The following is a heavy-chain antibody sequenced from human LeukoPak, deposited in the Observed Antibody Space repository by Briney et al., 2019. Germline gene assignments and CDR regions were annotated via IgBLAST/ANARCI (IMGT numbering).Heavy chain of an antibody. V-gene: IGHV4-31*03. CDR3: VREAATDYYDSSGYYRQTEVFDA. CDR2: IYYSGST. CDR1: GGSISSGGYY. J-gene: IGHJ3*01. D-gene: IGHD3-22*01. Sequence: SETLSLTCTVSGGSISSGGYYWSWIRQHPGKGLEWIGYIYYSGSTYYNPSLKSRVTISVDTSKNQFSLKLRSVTAADTAVYYCVREAATDYYDSSGYYRQTEVFDAWGQGTMVTVSS.